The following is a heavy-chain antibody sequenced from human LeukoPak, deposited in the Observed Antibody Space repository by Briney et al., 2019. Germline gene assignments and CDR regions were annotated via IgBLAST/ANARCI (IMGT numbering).Heavy chain of an antibody. V-gene: IGHV3-30*03. J-gene: IGHJ4*02. CDR2: ISYDGSNK. Sequence: GGSLRLSCAAARCTFISLGMHCVRQAPGKGLEWVAVISYDGSNKYYADSVKGRFTISRDNSKNTLYLQMNSLRAEDTAVYYCVADGSGGSWYEGGYFDYWGQGTLVTVSS. CDR3: VADGSGGSWYEGGYFDY. D-gene: IGHD2-15*01. CDR1: RCTFISLG.